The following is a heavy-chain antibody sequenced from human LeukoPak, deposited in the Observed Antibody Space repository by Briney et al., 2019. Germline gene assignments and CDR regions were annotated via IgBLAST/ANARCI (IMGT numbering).Heavy chain of an antibody. CDR1: GFIFRNYW. Sequence: GGSLRLSCAASGFIFRNYWMTWVRQAPGKGLEWVANIKQDGSEKYYVDSVKGRFTISRDNAKNSLYLQMNSLRAEDTAVYYCARDFVLLFREGAAGRFDYWGQGTLVTVSS. CDR2: IKQDGSEK. J-gene: IGHJ4*02. CDR3: ARDFVLLFREGAAGRFDY. D-gene: IGHD6-13*01. V-gene: IGHV3-7*01.